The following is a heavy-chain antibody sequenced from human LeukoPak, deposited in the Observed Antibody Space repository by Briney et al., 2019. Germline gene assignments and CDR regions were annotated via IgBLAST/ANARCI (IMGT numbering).Heavy chain of an antibody. Sequence: GGSLRLSCAASGFTFSSYAMTWVRQAPGKGLEWVSAISGGGGGTFYADPVKGRFTISRDNSKNTLYLQMNSLSAEDTAVYYCAKDLGGKPYYYYGMDVWGQGTTVTVSS. V-gene: IGHV3-23*01. J-gene: IGHJ6*02. CDR1: GFTFSSYA. CDR3: AKDLGGKPYYYYGMDV. CDR2: ISGGGGGT.